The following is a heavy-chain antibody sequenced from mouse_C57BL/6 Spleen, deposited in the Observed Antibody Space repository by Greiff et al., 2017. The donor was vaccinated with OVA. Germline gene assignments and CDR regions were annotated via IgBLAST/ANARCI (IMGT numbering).Heavy chain of an antibody. J-gene: IGHJ1*03. Sequence: QVQLKQPGAELVRPGTSVKLSCKASGYTFTSYWMHWVKQRPGQGLEWIGVIDPSDSYTNYNQKFKGKATLTVDTSSSAAYMQLSSLTSEDSAVYYCARYLLLDWYFDVWGTGTTVTVSS. D-gene: IGHD3-1*01. V-gene: IGHV1-59*01. CDR3: ARYLLLDWYFDV. CDR2: IDPSDSYT. CDR1: GYTFTSYW.